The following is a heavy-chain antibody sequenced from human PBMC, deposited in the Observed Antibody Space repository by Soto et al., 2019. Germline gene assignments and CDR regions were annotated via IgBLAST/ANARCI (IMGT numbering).Heavy chain of an antibody. V-gene: IGHV4-59*01. CDR1: VGSISSYY. CDR2: IYYSWST. D-gene: IGHD3-16*01. Sequence: XLTCTVSVGSISSYYWSWIRQPPGKGLEWIGYIYYSWSTNYNPSLKSRVTISVDTSKNQFSLKLSSVTAADTAVYYCATLIGDFDYWGQGTLVTASS. J-gene: IGHJ4*02. CDR3: ATLIGDFDY.